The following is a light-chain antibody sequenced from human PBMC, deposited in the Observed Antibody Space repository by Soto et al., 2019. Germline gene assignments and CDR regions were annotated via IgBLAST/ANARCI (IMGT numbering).Light chain of an antibody. J-gene: IGKJ1*01. CDR3: MQSLQISLT. CDR2: LGS. CDR1: QSLLHSNGYTY. Sequence: DVVMTQSPLSLSVTPGEPASIPCRSSQSLLHSNGYTYLDWYLQKPGQSPQLLIYLGSNRASGVPDRFSGSASGTDFTLKISRVEAEDVGVYYCMQSLQISLTFGQGTKVEIK. V-gene: IGKV2-28*01.